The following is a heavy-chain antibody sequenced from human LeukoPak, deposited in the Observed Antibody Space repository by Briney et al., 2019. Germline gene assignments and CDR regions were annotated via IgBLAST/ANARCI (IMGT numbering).Heavy chain of an antibody. CDR3: ARDRIFWSGYLIDY. Sequence: SETLSLTCTVSGGSISSSSYYWGWIRQPPGKGLEWIGSIYYSGSTYYNPSLKSRVTISVDTSKNQFSLKLSSVTAADTAVYYCARDRIFWSGYLIDYWGQGTLVTVSS. CDR1: GGSISSSSYY. V-gene: IGHV4-39*07. CDR2: IYYSGST. J-gene: IGHJ4*02. D-gene: IGHD3-3*01.